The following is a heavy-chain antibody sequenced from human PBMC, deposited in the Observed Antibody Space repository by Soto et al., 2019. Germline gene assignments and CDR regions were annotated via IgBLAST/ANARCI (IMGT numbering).Heavy chain of an antibody. Sequence: GGSLRLSCAASGFTFSNAWMNWVRQAPGKGLEWVGRIKSKTDGGTTDYAAPVKGRFTISRDDAKNTLYLKMNSLKTEDTAVYYCTTDNYHGPSWPGKVYYYGMDVWGQGTTVTVSS. CDR3: TTDNYHGPSWPGKVYYYGMDV. D-gene: IGHD3-10*01. V-gene: IGHV3-15*07. CDR1: GFTFSNAW. CDR2: IKSKTDGGTT. J-gene: IGHJ6*02.